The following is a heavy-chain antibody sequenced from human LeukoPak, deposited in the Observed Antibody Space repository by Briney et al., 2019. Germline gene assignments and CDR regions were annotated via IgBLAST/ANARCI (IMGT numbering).Heavy chain of an antibody. CDR1: GYTFTSYG. J-gene: IGHJ6*02. Sequence: ASVKVSCKASGYTFTSYGISWVRQAPGQGLEWMGWISAYNGNTNYAQKLQGRVTMTTDTSTSTAYMELRSLRSDDTAVYYCARDRDCSSTSCYANYYYGMDVWGQGTTVTVSS. CDR3: ARDRDCSSTSCYANYYYGMDV. D-gene: IGHD2-2*01. V-gene: IGHV1-18*01. CDR2: ISAYNGNT.